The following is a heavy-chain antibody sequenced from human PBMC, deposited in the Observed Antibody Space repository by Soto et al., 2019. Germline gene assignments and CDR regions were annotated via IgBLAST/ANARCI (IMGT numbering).Heavy chain of an antibody. J-gene: IGHJ5*02. V-gene: IGHV4-4*02. Sequence: SETLSLTCAVSGGSISSSNLWSWVRQPPGKGLEWIGEIYHSGSTNYNPSLKSRVTISVDKSTNQFSLKLSSVTAADTAVYYCARVYYYDSSGYYLGPWGQGTLVTVSS. D-gene: IGHD3-22*01. CDR1: GGSISSSNL. CDR2: IYHSGST. CDR3: ARVYYYDSSGYYLGP.